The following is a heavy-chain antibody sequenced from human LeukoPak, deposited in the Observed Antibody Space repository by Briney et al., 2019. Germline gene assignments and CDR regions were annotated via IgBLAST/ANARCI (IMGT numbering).Heavy chain of an antibody. J-gene: IGHJ4*02. D-gene: IGHD7-27*01. CDR2: IYYSGST. Sequence: TSETLSLTCTVSGGSISSSNYYWGWIRQPPGKGLEWIGSIYYSGSTYYNPSLKSRVTISVDTSKNQFSLKLTAVTAADTAVYYCARETPGAGHFDYWGQGSLVTVSS. CDR3: ARETPGAGHFDY. V-gene: IGHV4-39*07. CDR1: GGSISSSNYY.